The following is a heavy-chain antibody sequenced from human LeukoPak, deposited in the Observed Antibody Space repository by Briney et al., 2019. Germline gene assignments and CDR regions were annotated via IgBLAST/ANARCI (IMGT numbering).Heavy chain of an antibody. CDR3: ARGRNPYFDY. Sequence: SVKVSCKASGGTFSSYAISWVRQAPGQGLEWVGGIIPIFGTANCAQKFQGRVTITADESTSTAYMELSSLRSEDTAVYYCARGRNPYFDYWGQGTLVTVSS. V-gene: IGHV1-69*01. J-gene: IGHJ4*02. CDR2: IIPIFGTA. CDR1: GGTFSSYA.